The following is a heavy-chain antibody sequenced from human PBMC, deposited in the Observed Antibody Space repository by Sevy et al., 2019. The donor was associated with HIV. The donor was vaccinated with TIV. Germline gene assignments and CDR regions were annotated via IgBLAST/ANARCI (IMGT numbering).Heavy chain of an antibody. Sequence: GGSLRLSCVASGFTFSSYEMNWVRQAPGKGLEWVSYISNSGTSMYYSDSVKGRFTISRDNARNYLYLQLNSLRAEDTAVYYCARDLPPSATTVAHFDCWGQGTLVTVSS. D-gene: IGHD4-17*01. V-gene: IGHV3-48*03. CDR1: GFTFSSYE. CDR3: ARDLPPSATTVAHFDC. CDR2: ISNSGTSM. J-gene: IGHJ4*02.